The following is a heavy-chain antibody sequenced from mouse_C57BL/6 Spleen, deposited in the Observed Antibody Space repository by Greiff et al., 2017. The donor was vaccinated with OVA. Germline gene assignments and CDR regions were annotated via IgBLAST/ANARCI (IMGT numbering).Heavy chain of an antibody. D-gene: IGHD1-1*01. J-gene: IGHJ4*01. CDR1: GYTFTSYW. Sequence: HVQLQQPWAELVKPGASVKLSCKASGYTFTSYWMHWVKQRPGQGLEWIGMIHPNSGSTNYNEKFKSKATLTVDKSSSTDYMQLSSLTSEDSAVYYCARRDFTTVVAGAMDYWGQGTSVTVSS. CDR3: ARRDFTTVVAGAMDY. CDR2: IHPNSGST. V-gene: IGHV1-64*01.